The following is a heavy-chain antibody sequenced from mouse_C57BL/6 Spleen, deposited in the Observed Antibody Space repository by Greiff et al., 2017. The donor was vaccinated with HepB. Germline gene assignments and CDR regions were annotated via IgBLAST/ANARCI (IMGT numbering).Heavy chain of an antibody. J-gene: IGHJ2*01. CDR2: IYPGNSDT. V-gene: IGHV1-5*01. CDR1: GYTFTSYW. D-gene: IGHD1-1*01. CDR3: TRKTTVVAHFDY. Sequence: EVQLQQSGTVLARPGASVKMSCKTSGYTFTSYWMHWVKQRPGQGLEWIGAIYPGNSDTSYNQKFKGKAKLTAVTSASTAYMELSSLTNEDSAVYYCTRKTTVVAHFDYWGQGTTLTVSS.